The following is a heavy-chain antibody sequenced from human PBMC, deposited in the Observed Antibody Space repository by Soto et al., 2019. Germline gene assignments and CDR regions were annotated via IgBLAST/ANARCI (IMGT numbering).Heavy chain of an antibody. Sequence: ASVKVSCKASGYTFTSYGISWVRLAPGQGLEWMGWISAYNGNTNYAQKLQGRVTMTTDTSTSTAYMELRSLRSDDTAVYYCARLKSYELLWFGPDYWGQGTLDTVSS. CDR1: GYTFTSYG. D-gene: IGHD3-10*01. J-gene: IGHJ4*02. CDR3: ARLKSYELLWFGPDY. CDR2: ISAYNGNT. V-gene: IGHV1-18*04.